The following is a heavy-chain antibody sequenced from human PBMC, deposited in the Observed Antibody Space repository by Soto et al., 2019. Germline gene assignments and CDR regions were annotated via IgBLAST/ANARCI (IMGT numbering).Heavy chain of an antibody. CDR1: GFSLSTSGMC. D-gene: IGHD3-22*01. V-gene: IGHV2-70*01. Sequence: SGPTLGEPTQTLTLTCTFSGFSLSTSGMCVSWIRQPPGKALEWLALIDWDDDKYYSTSLKTRLTISKDTSKNQVVLTMTNMDPVDTATYYCARIRKDSSGYYSYYFDYWGQGTLVTVSS. J-gene: IGHJ4*02. CDR2: IDWDDDK. CDR3: ARIRKDSSGYYSYYFDY.